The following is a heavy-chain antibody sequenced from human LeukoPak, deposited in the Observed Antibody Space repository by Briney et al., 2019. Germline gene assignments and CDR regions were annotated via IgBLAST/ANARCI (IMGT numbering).Heavy chain of an antibody. Sequence: SETLSLTCTVSGGSISSYYWSWLRQPPGKGLEWIGYIYYSGSTNYNPSLKSRVTISVDTSKNQFSLKLSSVTAADTAVYYCARSDRVVPAAMGGAFDIWGQGTMVTVSS. D-gene: IGHD2-2*01. CDR3: ARSDRVVPAAMGGAFDI. V-gene: IGHV4-59*08. CDR2: IYYSGST. CDR1: GGSISSYY. J-gene: IGHJ3*02.